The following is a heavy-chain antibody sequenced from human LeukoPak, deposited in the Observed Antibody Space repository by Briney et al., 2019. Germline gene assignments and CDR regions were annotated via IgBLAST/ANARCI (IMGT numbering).Heavy chain of an antibody. CDR3: ARGGAAAGQNPVYYFDY. CDR1: GGSFSGYY. Sequence: SETLSLTCAVYGGSFSGYYWSWIRQPPGKGLEWIGEINHSGSTNYNPSLKRRVTISVDTSKNQFSLKLSSVTAADTAVYYCARGGAAAGQNPVYYFDYWGQGTLVTVSS. J-gene: IGHJ4*02. CDR2: INHSGST. D-gene: IGHD6-13*01. V-gene: IGHV4-34*01.